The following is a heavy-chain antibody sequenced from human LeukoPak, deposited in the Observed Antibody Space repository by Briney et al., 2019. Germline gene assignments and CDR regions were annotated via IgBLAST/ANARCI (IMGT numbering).Heavy chain of an antibody. CDR3: AKSGNNGGKRGGNDY. CDR1: GFTFSSYE. V-gene: IGHV3-48*03. D-gene: IGHD4-23*01. Sequence: GGSLRLSCAASGFTFSSYEMNWVRQAPGKGLEWVSYISSSGSTIYSADSVKGRFSISRDNAKNSLYLQMNSLRAEDTAVYYCAKSGNNGGKRGGNDYWGQGTLVTVSS. J-gene: IGHJ4*02. CDR2: ISSSGSTI.